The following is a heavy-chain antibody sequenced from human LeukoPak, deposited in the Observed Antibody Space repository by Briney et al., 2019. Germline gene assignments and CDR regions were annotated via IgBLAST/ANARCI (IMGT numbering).Heavy chain of an antibody. J-gene: IGHJ4*02. CDR3: ARRNGYTYGYYFDY. D-gene: IGHD5-18*01. CDR1: GGSISSYY. V-gene: IGHV4-59*08. CDR2: IYYSGST. Sequence: SETLSLTCTVSGGSISSYYWSWIRQPPGKGLEWIGYIYYSGSTNYNPSLKSRVTIPVDTSKNQFSLKLSSVTAADTAIYYCARRNGYTYGYYFDYWGQGTLVTVSS.